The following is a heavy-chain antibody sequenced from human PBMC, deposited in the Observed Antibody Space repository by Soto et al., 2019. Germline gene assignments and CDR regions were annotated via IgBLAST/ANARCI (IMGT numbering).Heavy chain of an antibody. CDR1: GDSVSGGYY. CDR3: ARDRGSYGMDV. V-gene: IGHV4-31*03. Sequence: QVQLQESGPGLVKPSQTLSLTCTVSGDSVSGGYYWSWVRQRPRKGLEWIGYVSPIGTPYYSPSLNSRVSISLDTSKNQLSLEVRSVTAADTAVYYCARDRGSYGMDVWGQGTTVTVSS. J-gene: IGHJ6*02. CDR2: VSPIGTP.